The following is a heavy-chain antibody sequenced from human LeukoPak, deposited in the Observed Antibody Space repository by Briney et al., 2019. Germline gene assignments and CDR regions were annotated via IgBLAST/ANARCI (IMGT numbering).Heavy chain of an antibody. CDR2: INGDGSSA. J-gene: IGHJ4*02. D-gene: IGHD2-2*01. CDR1: GFTFRGYW. V-gene: IGHV3-74*03. Sequence: SGGSLRLSCAGSGFTFRGYWIHWVRQVPGKGLVWVSRINGDGSSATYADPVKGRFTISRDDAKNTVYLQMNNLRAEDTAVYYCARDQYYQLLLWGQGSLVTVSP. CDR3: ARDQYYQLLL.